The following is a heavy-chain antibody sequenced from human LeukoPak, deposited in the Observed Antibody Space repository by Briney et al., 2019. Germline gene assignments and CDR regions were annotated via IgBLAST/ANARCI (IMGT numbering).Heavy chain of an antibody. CDR3: ARGGLRRGWYLPDY. CDR2: INHSGST. Sequence: SETLSLTCTVSGGSISGSSYYWGWIRQPPGKGLEWIGEINHSGSTNYNPSLKSRVTISVDTSKNQFSLKLSSVTAADTAVYYCARGGLRRGWYLPDYWGQGTLVTVSS. CDR1: GGSISGSSYY. D-gene: IGHD6-19*01. V-gene: IGHV4-39*07. J-gene: IGHJ4*02.